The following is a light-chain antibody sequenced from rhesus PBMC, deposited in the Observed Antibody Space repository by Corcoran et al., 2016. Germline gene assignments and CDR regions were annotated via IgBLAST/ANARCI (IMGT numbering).Light chain of an antibody. CDR3: QQYNSRPFT. CDR1: QGISSW. V-gene: IGKV1-22*01. Sequence: SPSSLSASVGDTVTITCRASQGISSWLAWYQQKPGKAPKLLIYKASSLQSGVPSRFSGSGSGTDFTLNISNLQSEDFATYSCQQYNSRPFTFGPGTKLDIK. J-gene: IGKJ3*01. CDR2: KAS.